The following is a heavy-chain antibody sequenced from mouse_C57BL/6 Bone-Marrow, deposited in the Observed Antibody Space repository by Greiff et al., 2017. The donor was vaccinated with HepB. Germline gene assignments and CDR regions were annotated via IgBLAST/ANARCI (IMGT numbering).Heavy chain of an antibody. Sequence: EVQLVESGGGLVKPGGSLKLSCAASGFTFSSYTMSWVRQTPEKRLEWVATISGGGGNTYYPDSVKGRFTISRDNAKNTLYLQMSSLRSEDTALYYCARLPTTVVATGYFDVWGTGTTVTVSS. CDR1: GFTFSSYT. CDR3: ARLPTTVVATGYFDV. J-gene: IGHJ1*03. V-gene: IGHV5-9*01. CDR2: ISGGGGNT. D-gene: IGHD1-1*01.